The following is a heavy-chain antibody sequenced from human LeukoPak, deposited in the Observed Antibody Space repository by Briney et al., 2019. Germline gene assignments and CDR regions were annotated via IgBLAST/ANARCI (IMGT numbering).Heavy chain of an antibody. V-gene: IGHV3-23*01. CDR3: AKRGIVIRAVIIIGFHKEAYYFDY. D-gene: IGHD3-10*01. Sequence: GGSLRLSCVVSGITLSNYGMSWVRQAPGKGLEWVSGISERGGSTNYADSVKGRFIISRDTSKNTVYLQMNSLRVEDTAVYFCAKRGIVIRAVIIIGFHKEAYYFDYWGQGTLVTVSS. J-gene: IGHJ4*02. CDR1: GITLSNYG. CDR2: ISERGGST.